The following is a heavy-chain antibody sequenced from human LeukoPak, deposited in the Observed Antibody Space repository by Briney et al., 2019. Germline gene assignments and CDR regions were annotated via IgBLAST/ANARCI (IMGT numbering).Heavy chain of an antibody. CDR1: GFTFSSYA. Sequence: GGSLRLSCAASGFTFSSYAMSWVRQAPGKGLEWVSAISGSGGSTYYADSVKGRFTISKDNSKNTLFLQINSLRAEDTAVYHCAKDAAKEYDILTGYLGYYFDYWGQGTLVTVSS. CDR3: AKDAAKEYDILTGYLGYYFDY. J-gene: IGHJ4*02. CDR2: ISGSGGST. D-gene: IGHD3-9*01. V-gene: IGHV3-23*01.